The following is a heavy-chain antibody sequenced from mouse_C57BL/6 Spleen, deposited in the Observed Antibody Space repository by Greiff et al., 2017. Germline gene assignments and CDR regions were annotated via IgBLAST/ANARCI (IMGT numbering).Heavy chain of an antibody. V-gene: IGHV1-76*01. J-gene: IGHJ4*01. CDR2: IYPGSGNT. CDR1: GYTFTDYY. D-gene: IGHD2-4*01. CDR3: ARSLYDYDGGYAMDY. Sequence: VQLKESGAELVRPGASVKLSCKASGYTFTDYYINWVKQRPGQGLEWIARIYPGSGNTYYNEKFKGKATLTAEKSSSTAYMQLSSLTSEDSAVYFCARSLYDYDGGYAMDYWGQGTSVTVSS.